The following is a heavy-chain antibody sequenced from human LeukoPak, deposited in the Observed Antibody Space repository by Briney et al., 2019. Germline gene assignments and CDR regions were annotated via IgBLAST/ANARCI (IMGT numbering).Heavy chain of an antibody. J-gene: IGHJ4*02. V-gene: IGHV3-21*01. D-gene: IGHD6-13*01. CDR1: GFAFISYT. CDR2: ISSSSSYI. CDR3: AREEQQLVYFDY. Sequence: GGSLRLSCAASGFAFISYTMNWVRQAPGKGLEWVSSISSSSSYIYYADSVKGRFTVSRDNAKNSLYLQMNSLRAEDTAVYYCAREEQQLVYFDYWGQGTLVTVSS.